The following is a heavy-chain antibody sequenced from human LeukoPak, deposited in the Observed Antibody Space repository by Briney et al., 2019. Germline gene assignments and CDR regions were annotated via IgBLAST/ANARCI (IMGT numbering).Heavy chain of an antibody. Sequence: SETLSLTCAVYGGSFSGYYWSWIRQPPGKGLEWIGEINHSGSTNYNPSLKSRVTISVDTSKNQFTLKLSSVTAADTAVYYRGRPIRYCSSWYGRGSFGFDSWGQGTLVTVSS. J-gene: IGHJ4*02. CDR2: INHSGST. CDR3: GRPIRYCSSWYGRGSFGFDS. V-gene: IGHV4-34*01. CDR1: GGSFSGYY. D-gene: IGHD6-13*01.